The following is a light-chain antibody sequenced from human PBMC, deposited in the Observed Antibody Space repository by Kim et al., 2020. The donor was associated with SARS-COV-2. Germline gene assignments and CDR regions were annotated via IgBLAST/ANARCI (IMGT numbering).Light chain of an antibody. V-gene: IGKV1-5*01. Sequence: SVGDRDTTSCRASQNISGWLAWYQQKPGKAPKTLIYEASTLESGGPSKVRGSGSGTEITLTLSSPQTHEFANYYCQQYNSYPRTFGQGTKMDSK. J-gene: IGKJ1*01. CDR2: EAS. CDR1: QNISGW. CDR3: QQYNSYPRT.